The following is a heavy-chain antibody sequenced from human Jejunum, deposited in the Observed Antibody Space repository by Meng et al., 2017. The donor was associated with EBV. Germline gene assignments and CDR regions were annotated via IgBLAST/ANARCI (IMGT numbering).Heavy chain of an antibody. V-gene: IGHV4-61*01. J-gene: IGHJ4*02. CDR1: GGSVSSGTYY. CDR2: IYNSGST. CDR3: ARNWNF. D-gene: IGHD1-1*01. Sequence: VQLQESGPGLVKPSETLSLPCTVSGGSVSSGTYYWTCIRQPPGKGLEWIGYIYNSGSTNYNPSLKSRVTISLDTSKNQFSLKLSSVTAADTAMYYCARNWNFWGQGTLVTVSS.